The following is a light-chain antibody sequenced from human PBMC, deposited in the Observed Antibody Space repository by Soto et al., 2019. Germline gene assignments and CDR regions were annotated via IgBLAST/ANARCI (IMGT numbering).Light chain of an antibody. Sequence: IHMTHSPSTLPASLGDIVAITFRASQSISNWLAWYQQKPGTASKVLIYHASNLQSGVPSRFSGSGSGTEFTLTVSSLQPDDFATYYCQQYNSYSFGQGTKVDIK. J-gene: IGKJ1*01. CDR1: QSISNW. CDR3: QQYNSYS. CDR2: HAS. V-gene: IGKV1-5*01.